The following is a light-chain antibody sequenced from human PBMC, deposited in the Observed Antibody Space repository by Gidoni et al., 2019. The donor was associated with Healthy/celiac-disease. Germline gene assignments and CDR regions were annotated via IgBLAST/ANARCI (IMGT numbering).Light chain of an antibody. CDR1: NIGSKS. J-gene: IGLJ3*02. V-gene: IGLV3-21*03. Sequence: SYVLTQPPSVSVAPGKTARITRGGNNIGSKSGHWYQQKPGQAPVLVVYDDSDRPSGIPERFSGSNSGNTATLTISRVEAGDEADYYCQVWDSSSDHPGVFGGGTKLTVL. CDR2: DDS. CDR3: QVWDSSSDHPGV.